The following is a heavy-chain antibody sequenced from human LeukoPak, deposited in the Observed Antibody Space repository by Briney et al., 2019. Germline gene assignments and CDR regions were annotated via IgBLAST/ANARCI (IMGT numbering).Heavy chain of an antibody. D-gene: IGHD3-16*01. CDR3: ARDPTHLGQDYYMDV. J-gene: IGHJ6*03. V-gene: IGHV1-46*01. CDR2: INPSGGST. CDR1: GYTFTSYY. Sequence: ASVKVSCKASGYTFTSYYMHWVRQAPGQGLEWMGIINPSGGSTSYAQKFQGRVTMTRDASTSTVYMELSSLRSEDTAVYYCARDPTHLGQDYYMDVWGKGTTVTVSS.